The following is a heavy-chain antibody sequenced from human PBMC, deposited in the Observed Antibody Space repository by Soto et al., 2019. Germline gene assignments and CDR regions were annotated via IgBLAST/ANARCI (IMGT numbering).Heavy chain of an antibody. CDR3: ARVPGSKRGYHGSGPYYGMDV. Sequence: PSETLSLTCAVYGGSFSGYYWSWIRQPPGKGLEWIGEINHSGSTNYNPSLKSRVTIPVDTSTNQFSLKLSSVTAADTAVYYCARVPGSKRGYHGSGPYYGMDVWGQGTTVTVSS. J-gene: IGHJ6*02. V-gene: IGHV4-34*01. CDR1: GGSFSGYY. CDR2: INHSGST. D-gene: IGHD3-10*01.